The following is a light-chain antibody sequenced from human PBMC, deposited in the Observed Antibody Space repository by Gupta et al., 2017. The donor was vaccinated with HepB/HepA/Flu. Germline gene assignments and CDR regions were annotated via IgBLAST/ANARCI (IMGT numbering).Light chain of an antibody. CDR3: QQYYSTPYT. V-gene: IGKV4-1*01. CDR1: QSVLYSSNNKNY. Sequence: DVVMTQSPDSLAVSLGERATINCKSSQSVLYSSNNKNYLTWYQQKPGQPPKLLIYWASTRESGVPDRFSGSGSGTDFTLTTSSLQAEDMAVYYRQQYYSTPYTFGGGTKVEIK. J-gene: IGKJ4*01. CDR2: WAS.